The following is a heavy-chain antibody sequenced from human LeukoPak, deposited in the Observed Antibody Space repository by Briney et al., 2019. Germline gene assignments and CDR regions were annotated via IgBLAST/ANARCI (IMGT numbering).Heavy chain of an antibody. CDR3: ARGADSGYSSDN. V-gene: IGHV3-74*01. Sequence: GGSLRLSCAASGFTFSNYWMHWVRQAPGKGLVWVSRINSDGRSTNYADSVKGRFTISRDNAKNTLYLQMNSLRAEDTAVYYCARGADSGYSSDNWGQGPLVSVSS. J-gene: IGHJ4*02. CDR1: GFTFSNYW. D-gene: IGHD3-9*01. CDR2: INSDGRST.